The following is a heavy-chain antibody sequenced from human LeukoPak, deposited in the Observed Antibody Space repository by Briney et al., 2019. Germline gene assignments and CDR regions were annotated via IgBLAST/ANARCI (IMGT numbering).Heavy chain of an antibody. CDR2: IYSGGST. CDR3: ARDVGDEGNY. CDR1: GFSFSSYV. D-gene: IGHD3-16*01. V-gene: IGHV3-53*01. J-gene: IGHJ4*02. Sequence: GGSLRLSCAASGFSFSSYVMSWVRQAPGKGLEWVSVIYSGGSTYYADSVKGRFTISRDNSKNTLYLQMSSLRTADTAVYYCARDVGDEGNYWGQGTLVTVSS.